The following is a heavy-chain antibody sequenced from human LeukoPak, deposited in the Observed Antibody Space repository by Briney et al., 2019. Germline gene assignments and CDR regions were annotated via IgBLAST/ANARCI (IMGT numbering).Heavy chain of an antibody. CDR1: GFTLSSDL. J-gene: IGHJ5*02. Sequence: PGGSLRLSPAASGFTLSSDLLSWGLESPAGRREWVAHIKQDGSDKYYVDCVKGRFTISRDNAKNSLYLQMNSLRDEDTDVYYCARYATSSGSRWLEPWGQGTMVTVSS. V-gene: IGHV3-7*01. D-gene: IGHD6-19*01. CDR3: ARYATSSGSRWLEP. CDR2: IKQDGSDK.